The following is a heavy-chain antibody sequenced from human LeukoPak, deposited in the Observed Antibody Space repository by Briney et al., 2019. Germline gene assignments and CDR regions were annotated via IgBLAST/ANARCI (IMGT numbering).Heavy chain of an antibody. CDR3: ARGGLYYYYYMDV. CDR1: GGSISSYY. V-gene: IGHV4-59*01. Sequence: PSETLSLTCTVSGGSISSYYWSWIRQPPGKGLEWIGYIYYSGSTNYNPSLKSRVTISVDTSKNQFSLKLSSVTAADTAVYYCARGGLYYYYYMDVWGKGTTVTVSS. CDR2: IYYSGST. J-gene: IGHJ6*03. D-gene: IGHD1-26*01.